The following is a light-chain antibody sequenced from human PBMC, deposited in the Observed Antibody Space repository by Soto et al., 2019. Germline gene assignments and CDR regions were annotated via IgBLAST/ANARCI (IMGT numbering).Light chain of an antibody. CDR3: MIWHSSPYV. CDR1: SGINVGTYR. Sequence: QLVLTQPSSLSASPGASASLTCTLRSGINVGTYRIYWYQQKPGSPPQYLLRYKSDSDKQQGSGVPSRFSGSKDASANAGILLISGLQSEDEADYYCMIWHSSPYVFGTGTKVTVL. V-gene: IGLV5-45*03. J-gene: IGLJ1*01. CDR2: YKSDSDK.